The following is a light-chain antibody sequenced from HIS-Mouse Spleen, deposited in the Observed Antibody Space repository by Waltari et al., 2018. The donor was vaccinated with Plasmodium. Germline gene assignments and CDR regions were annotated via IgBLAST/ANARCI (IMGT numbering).Light chain of an antibody. J-gene: IGLJ3*02. CDR1: SSNIGINT. V-gene: IGLV1-44*01. CDR2: SNN. Sequence: QSVLTQPPSASGTPGQRVPISCSGSSSNIGINTVNWYQQLPGTAPKLLIYSNNQRPSGVPDRFSGSKSGTSASLAISGLQSEDEADYYCAAWDDSLNGPVFGGGTKLTVL. CDR3: AAWDDSLNGPV.